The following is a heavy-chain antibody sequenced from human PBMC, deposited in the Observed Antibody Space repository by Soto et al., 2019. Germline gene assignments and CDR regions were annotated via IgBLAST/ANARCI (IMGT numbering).Heavy chain of an antibody. CDR2: VTTDKGKT. CDR1: GYTFTNFG. CDR3: ATRSPAFDY. J-gene: IGHJ4*02. V-gene: IGHV1-18*01. Sequence: QVQLVQSGPEVKKPGASVKVSCKTSGYTFTNFGISWVRQAPGQGLEWMGWVTTDKGKTTYAQKFQGRVTMTTDTSTSKAYMELMSLRSDDTAVYYCATRSPAFDYWGQGTLVTVSS.